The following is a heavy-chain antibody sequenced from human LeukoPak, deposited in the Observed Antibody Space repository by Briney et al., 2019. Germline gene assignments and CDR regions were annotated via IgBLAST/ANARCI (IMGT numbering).Heavy chain of an antibody. V-gene: IGHV4-39*07. D-gene: IGHD3-22*01. J-gene: IGHJ4*02. CDR3: ARDTQHYYDSSGYYSL. CDR2: IYYSGST. Sequence: SSETLSLTCTVSGGSISSSGYYWGWIRQPPGKGLEWIGNIYYSGSTYYNPSLKSRVTISVDTSKNQFSLKLSSVTAADTAVYYCARDTQHYYDSSGYYSLWGQGTLVTVSP. CDR1: GGSISSSGYY.